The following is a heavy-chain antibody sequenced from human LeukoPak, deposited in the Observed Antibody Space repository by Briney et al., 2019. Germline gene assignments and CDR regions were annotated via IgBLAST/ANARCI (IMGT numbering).Heavy chain of an antibody. J-gene: IGHJ4*02. Sequence: GGSLRLSCAASGNYWMHWDRQAPGKGLVWVSHINSDGSWTSYAGSVKGRFTISKDNAKNTVYLQMNSLRAEDTAVYYCVSFYETYWGRGTLVTVSS. D-gene: IGHD2/OR15-2a*01. CDR3: VSFYETY. CDR1: GNYW. CDR2: INSDGSWT. V-gene: IGHV3-74*01.